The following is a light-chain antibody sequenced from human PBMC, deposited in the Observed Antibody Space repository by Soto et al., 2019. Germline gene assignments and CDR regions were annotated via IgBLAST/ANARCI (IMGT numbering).Light chain of an antibody. J-gene: IGKJ1*01. CDR2: DAS. CDR1: QSVRRS. Sequence: EIVLTQSPATLSLSPGERATLSCRASQSVRRSLAWYQQHPGQAPRLLIYDASNRATGIPPRFSVSGSGTDFTLTLSSLESKDFAFYYCQQISNWPGTCGQGTKVEIK. CDR3: QQISNWPGT. V-gene: IGKV3-11*01.